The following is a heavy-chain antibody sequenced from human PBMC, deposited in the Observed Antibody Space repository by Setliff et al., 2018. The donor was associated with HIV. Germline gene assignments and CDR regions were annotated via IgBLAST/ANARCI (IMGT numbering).Heavy chain of an antibody. Sequence: GGSLRLSCAVSGFTFSDYSMNWVRQAPGKGLEWVSSISSSSSYIFYADSVKGRFTISRDNSKNTLYLQMNSLRSEDTAVYYCARDQKLELRDYYYYYMDVWGRGTTVTVSS. D-gene: IGHD1-7*01. J-gene: IGHJ6*03. CDR3: ARDQKLELRDYYYYYMDV. V-gene: IGHV3-21*01. CDR1: GFTFSDYS. CDR2: ISSSSSYI.